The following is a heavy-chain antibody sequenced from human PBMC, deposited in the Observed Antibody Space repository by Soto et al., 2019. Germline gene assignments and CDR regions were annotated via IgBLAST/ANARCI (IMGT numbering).Heavy chain of an antibody. D-gene: IGHD3-16*02. J-gene: IGHJ4*02. CDR2: IYYSGST. CDR1: GGSISSSSYY. Sequence: SETLSLTCTVSGGSISSSSYYWGWIRQPPGKGLEWIGSIYYSGSTYYNPSLKSRVTISVDTSKNQFSLKLSSVTAADTAVYYCARAPSFFDSWGQGTLVTVSS. CDR3: ARAPSFFDS. V-gene: IGHV4-39*01.